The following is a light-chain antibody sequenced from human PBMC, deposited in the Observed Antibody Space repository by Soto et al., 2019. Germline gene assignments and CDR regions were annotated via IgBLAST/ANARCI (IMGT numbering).Light chain of an antibody. CDR3: QLTPSYAAT. V-gene: IGKV1-8*01. J-gene: IGKJ4*02. Sequence: AIRLTQSPSSFSASTGDRVTITCRASQGISSFLAWYPQLPGKVPKLLIYKASGLESGVPSRFSGSGSGTDFAHNLSSVQLEECAANYCQLTPSYAATLGGGTKVDIK. CDR1: QGISSF. CDR2: KAS.